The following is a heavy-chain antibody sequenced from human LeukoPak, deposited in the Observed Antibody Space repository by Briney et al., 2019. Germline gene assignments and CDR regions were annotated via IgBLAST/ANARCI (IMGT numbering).Heavy chain of an antibody. CDR3: AKAYHDSGCLIDY. CDR1: GFTFNNYA. CDR2: IGDNGGDT. D-gene: IGHD6-19*01. V-gene: IGHV3-23*01. Sequence: GGSLRLSCAASGFTFNNYAMSWVRQAPGKGLEWVSAIGDNGGDTKYADSMKGRFTISRDNSKNTLYLHMNALRAEDTAVYYCAKAYHDSGCLIDYWGQGTLVTVSS. J-gene: IGHJ4*02.